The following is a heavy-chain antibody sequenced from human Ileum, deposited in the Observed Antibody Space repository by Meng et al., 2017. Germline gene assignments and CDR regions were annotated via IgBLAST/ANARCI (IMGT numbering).Heavy chain of an antibody. CDR3: ARRAHYGDPPR. Sequence: QLRLQESGPGLVKPSETLSLTCSVSSGSFTNNNYYWVWIRRPPGKGLEWIGSIYYGWSTYYNPSLKSRVTISVDTSTNQFSLKLISVTAADTAVYYCARRAHYGDPPRWGQGTLVTVSS. J-gene: IGHJ4*02. D-gene: IGHD4-17*01. CDR1: SGSFTNNNYY. CDR2: IYYGWST. V-gene: IGHV4-39*01.